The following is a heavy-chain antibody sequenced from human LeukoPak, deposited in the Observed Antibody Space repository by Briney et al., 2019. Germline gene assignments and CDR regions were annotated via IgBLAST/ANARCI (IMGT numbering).Heavy chain of an antibody. J-gene: IGHJ5*02. CDR2: IFPLDSDT. CDR1: AYTFSTSW. V-gene: IGHV5-51*01. D-gene: IGHD3-10*01. Sequence: GESLKISCKGSAYTFSTSWIAWVRQMPGKGLEWMGIIFPLDSDTRYSPSLQGQVTISVDKSISTAYLQWSSLKASDTAMYYCARPLGVMRGGWFDPWGQGTLVTVSS. CDR3: ARPLGVMRGGWFDP.